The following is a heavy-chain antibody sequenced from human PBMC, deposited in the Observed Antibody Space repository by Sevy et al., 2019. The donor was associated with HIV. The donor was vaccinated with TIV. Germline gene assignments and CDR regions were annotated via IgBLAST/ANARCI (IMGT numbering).Heavy chain of an antibody. CDR3: ARIQTGPSDPFDI. CDR1: GGSINNYY. V-gene: IGHV4-59*01. CDR2: IYYSRST. Sequence: TLSLTCTVSGGSINNYYWSWVRQPAGKGLKWIGFIYYSRSTNYNPSLKSRLTMSIDTSKNHFSLNLSSVTAPDTAVYYRARIQTGPSDPFDIWGQGTMVSVSS. J-gene: IGHJ3*02.